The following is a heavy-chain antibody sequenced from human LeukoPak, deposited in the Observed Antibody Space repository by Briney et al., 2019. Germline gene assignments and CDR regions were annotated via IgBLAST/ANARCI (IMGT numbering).Heavy chain of an antibody. V-gene: IGHV3-11*01. Sequence: GGSLRLSCAASGFTFSDYYMSWIRQAPGKGLEWVSYISSSGSTIYYADSVKGRFTISRDNAKNSLYLQMNSLRAEDTAVYYCARTRVGQQPIYYFGYWGQGTLVTVSS. CDR1: GFTFSDYY. CDR2: ISSSGSTI. D-gene: IGHD6-13*01. CDR3: ARTRVGQQPIYYFGY. J-gene: IGHJ4*02.